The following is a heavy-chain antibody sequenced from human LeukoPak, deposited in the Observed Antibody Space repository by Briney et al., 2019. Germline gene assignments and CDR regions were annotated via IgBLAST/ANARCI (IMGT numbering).Heavy chain of an antibody. CDR2: IYYSGST. CDR3: AREGVLRYLGGAFDI. Sequence: PSETLSLTCTVSGGSISSSSYYWGWIRQPPGKGLEWIGYIYYSGSTNYNPSLKSRVTISVDTSKNQFSLKLSSVTAADTAVYYCAREGVLRYLGGAFDIWGQGTMVTVSS. J-gene: IGHJ3*02. D-gene: IGHD3-9*01. CDR1: GGSISSSSYY. V-gene: IGHV4-61*01.